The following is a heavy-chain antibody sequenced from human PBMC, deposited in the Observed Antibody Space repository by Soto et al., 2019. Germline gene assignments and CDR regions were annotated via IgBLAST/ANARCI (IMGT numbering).Heavy chain of an antibody. CDR2: INAGNGNT. CDR3: ARGCSGGSCYVWFDT. D-gene: IGHD2-15*01. Sequence: GASVKVSCKASGYAFTSYAMHWVRQAPVQSLEWMGWINAGNGNTKYSQKFQGRVTITRDTSASTDDMELSSLRSEDTAVYYCARGCSGGSCYVWFDTWGQGTLVTVYS. J-gene: IGHJ5*02. CDR1: GYAFTSYA. V-gene: IGHV1-3*01.